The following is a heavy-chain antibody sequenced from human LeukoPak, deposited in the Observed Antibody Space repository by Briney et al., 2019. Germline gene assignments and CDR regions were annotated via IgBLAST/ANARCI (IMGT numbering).Heavy chain of an antibody. V-gene: IGHV3-21*01. CDR3: ARDGVVPAAMSY. D-gene: IGHD2-2*01. J-gene: IGHJ4*02. CDR2: ISSSGSYI. Sequence: GGSLRLSCAASGFTFSSYSMNWVRQAPGKGLEWVSSISSSGSYIYYADSVKGRFTISRDNAKNSLYLQMNSLRAEDTAVYYCARDGVVPAAMSYWGQGTLVTVSS. CDR1: GFTFSSYS.